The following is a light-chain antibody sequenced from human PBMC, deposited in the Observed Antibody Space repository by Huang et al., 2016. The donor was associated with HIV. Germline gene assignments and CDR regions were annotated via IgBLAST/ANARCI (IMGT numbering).Light chain of an antibody. CDR1: RGISNS. J-gene: IGKJ4*01. V-gene: IGKV1-NL1*01. CDR3: QQYYNTTLS. CDR2: AAS. Sequence: DIQMTQSPSSLSASVGDRVTITCRASRGISNSLAWYQQQPGKAPKLLLYAASRLLGGVPSRFSGSGSRTDYTLTISSLQPEDSATYYCQQYYNTTLSFGGGTKVEIK.